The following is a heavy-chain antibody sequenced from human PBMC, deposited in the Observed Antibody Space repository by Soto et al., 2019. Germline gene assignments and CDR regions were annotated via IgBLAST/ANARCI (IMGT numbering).Heavy chain of an antibody. CDR1: GYTFTGYY. Sequence: QVQLVQSGAEVKKPGASVKVSCKASGYTFTGYYMHWVRQAPGQGLEWMGWINPNSGGTNYAQKFQGWVTMTRDTSISAPYMDLSRLRSDDTAVYYCARAPYYYYGMDVWGQGTTVTVSS. J-gene: IGHJ6*02. CDR3: ARAPYYYYGMDV. V-gene: IGHV1-2*04. CDR2: INPNSGGT.